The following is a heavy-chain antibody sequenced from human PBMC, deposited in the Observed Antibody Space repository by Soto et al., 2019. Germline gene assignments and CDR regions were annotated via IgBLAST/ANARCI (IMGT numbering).Heavy chain of an antibody. Sequence: EVQLVESGGGLVKPGGSLRLSCAASGFTFSSYSMNWVRQAPGKGLEWVSSISSSSSYIYYADSVKGRFTISRDNAKNSLYLQMNSLRAEDTAEYYCARVGYGDYALDYWGQGTLVTVSS. CDR2: ISSSSSYI. CDR3: ARVGYGDYALDY. V-gene: IGHV3-21*01. CDR1: GFTFSSYS. J-gene: IGHJ4*02. D-gene: IGHD4-17*01.